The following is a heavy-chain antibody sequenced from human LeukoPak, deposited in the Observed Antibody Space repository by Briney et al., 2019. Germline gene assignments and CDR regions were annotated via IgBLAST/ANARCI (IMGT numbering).Heavy chain of an antibody. J-gene: IGHJ3*02. CDR3: ASGHSKDAFDI. D-gene: IGHD2-21*01. V-gene: IGHV4-59*01. Sequence: SETLSLTCTGSAGSISSYYWSWIRQPPGKGLEWIGYIYYSGSTNYNPSLKSRVTISVDTSKNQFSLKLSSVTAADTAVYYCASGHSKDAFDIWGQGTMVTVSS. CDR1: AGSISSYY. CDR2: IYYSGST.